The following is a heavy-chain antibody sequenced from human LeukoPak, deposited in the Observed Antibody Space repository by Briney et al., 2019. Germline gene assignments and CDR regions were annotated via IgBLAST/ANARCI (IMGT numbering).Heavy chain of an antibody. D-gene: IGHD3-9*01. CDR2: IYYSGST. CDR1: GGSISSYY. J-gene: IGHJ5*02. CDR3: ARGYYDILTGYYANWFDP. Sequence: PSETLSLTCTVPGGSISSYYWSWIRQPPGKGLEWIGYIYYSGSTNYNPSLKSRVTISLDTSKNQFSLKLSSVSAADTAVYYCARGYYDILTGYYANWFDPWGQGTLVTVSS. V-gene: IGHV4-59*01.